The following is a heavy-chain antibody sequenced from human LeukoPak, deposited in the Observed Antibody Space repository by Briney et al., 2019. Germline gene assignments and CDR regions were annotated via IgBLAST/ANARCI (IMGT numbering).Heavy chain of an antibody. J-gene: IGHJ5*02. CDR1: GFTFSSYE. Sequence: GGSLRLSCAASGFTFSSYEMNWVRQAPGKGLEWVSYISSSGSTIYYADSVKGRFTISRDNAKNSLYLQMNSLRAEDTSVYYTITMVRGVITWGQGTLVTVSS. CDR3: ITMVRGVIT. CDR2: ISSSGSTI. D-gene: IGHD3-10*01. V-gene: IGHV3-48*03.